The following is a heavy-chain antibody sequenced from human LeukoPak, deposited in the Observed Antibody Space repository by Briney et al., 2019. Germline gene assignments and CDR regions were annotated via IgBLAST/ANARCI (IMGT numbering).Heavy chain of an antibody. CDR2: ISGSGDST. CDR3: AKGTSDSCCSGLDY. J-gene: IGHJ4*02. V-gene: IGHV3-23*01. Sequence: GGSLRLSCAASGFTFSSYAMSWVRQAPGKGLEWVSVISGSGDSTYYADSVKGRFTVSRDSSKNTLYLHMNSLRVEDTALYFCAKGTSDSCCSGLDYWGQGTLVTVSS. D-gene: IGHD2-15*01. CDR1: GFTFSSYA.